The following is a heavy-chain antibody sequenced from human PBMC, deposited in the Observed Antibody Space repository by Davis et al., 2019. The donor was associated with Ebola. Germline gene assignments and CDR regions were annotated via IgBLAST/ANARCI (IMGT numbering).Heavy chain of an antibody. J-gene: IGHJ4*02. Sequence: GESLKISCAASGFTVSSNYMNWVRQAPGKGLEWVSYISSSSTIYYADSVKGRFTISRDNAKNSLYLQMNSLRDEDTAVYYCARDGFFGVTTSDYWGQGTLVTVSS. CDR1: GFTVSSNY. V-gene: IGHV3-69-1*01. CDR3: ARDGFFGVTTSDY. CDR2: ISSSSTI. D-gene: IGHD4-17*01.